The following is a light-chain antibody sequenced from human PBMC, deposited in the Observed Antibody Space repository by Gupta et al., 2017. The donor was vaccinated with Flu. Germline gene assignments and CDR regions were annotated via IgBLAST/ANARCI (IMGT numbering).Light chain of an antibody. J-gene: IGKJ4*01. CDR3: QQRRDWPLT. CDR1: QSVSSY. V-gene: IGKV3-11*01. CDR2: DAV. Sequence: PATLSLSPGERATLSCRASQSVSSYLAWYQQKPGQAPRLLIYDAVNRATGIPARFSGSGSGTDFTLTISSLEPEDFAVYYCQQRRDWPLTFGGGTKVEIK.